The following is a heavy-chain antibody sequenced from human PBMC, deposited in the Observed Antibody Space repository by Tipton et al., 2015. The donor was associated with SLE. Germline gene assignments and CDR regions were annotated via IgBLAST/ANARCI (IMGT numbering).Heavy chain of an antibody. CDR3: AREGAGWELLGWFDP. J-gene: IGHJ5*02. Sequence: TLSLTCTVSGGSISSSSYYWGWIRQPPGKGLEWIGSIYYSGSTNYNPSLKSRVTISVDTSKNQFSLKLSSVTAADTAVYYCAREGAGWELLGWFDPWGQGTLVTVSS. CDR1: GGSISSSSYY. D-gene: IGHD1-26*01. V-gene: IGHV4-39*07. CDR2: IYYSGST.